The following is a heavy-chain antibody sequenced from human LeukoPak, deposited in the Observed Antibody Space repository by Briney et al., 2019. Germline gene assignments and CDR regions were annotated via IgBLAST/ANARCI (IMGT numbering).Heavy chain of an antibody. D-gene: IGHD3-16*01. Sequence: PGGSLRLSCAASGFTFITYNMNWVRQAPGKGLEWVSSITSSSIHTFYADSVRGRFTISRDNAKNSLYLQMNSLGVEDTAVYYCVCLGLGGLSLDWGQGTLVTVSS. CDR2: ITSSSIHT. CDR1: GFTFITYN. V-gene: IGHV3-21*01. CDR3: VCLGLGGLSLD. J-gene: IGHJ4*02.